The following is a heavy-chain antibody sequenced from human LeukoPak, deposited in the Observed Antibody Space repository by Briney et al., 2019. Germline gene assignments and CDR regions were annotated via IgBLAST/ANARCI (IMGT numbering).Heavy chain of an antibody. CDR3: ARDVDIVVVVAASQKAHNWFDP. D-gene: IGHD2-15*01. CDR1: GGTFSSYA. V-gene: IGHV1-69*04. CDR2: IIPIFGIA. J-gene: IGHJ5*02. Sequence: ASVKVSCKASGGTFSSYAISWVRQAPGQGLEWMGRIIPIFGIANYAQKFQGRVTITADKSTSTAYMELSSLKSEDTAVYYCARDVDIVVVVAASQKAHNWFDPWGQGTLVTVSS.